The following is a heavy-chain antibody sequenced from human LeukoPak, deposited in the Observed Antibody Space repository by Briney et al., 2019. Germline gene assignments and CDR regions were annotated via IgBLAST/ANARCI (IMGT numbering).Heavy chain of an antibody. V-gene: IGHV3-15*01. J-gene: IGHJ6*02. D-gene: IGHD6-19*01. CDR2: IKSKTDGGTT. Sequence: PGGSLRLSCAASGFTFSNAWMSWVRQAPGKGLEWVGRIKSKTDGGTTDYAAPVKGRFTISRDDSKNTLYLQMNSLKTEDTAVYYCTTAVAGDQIAVAGYYYYYGMDVWGQGTTVTVSS. CDR1: GFTFSNAW. CDR3: TTAVAGDQIAVAGYYYYYGMDV.